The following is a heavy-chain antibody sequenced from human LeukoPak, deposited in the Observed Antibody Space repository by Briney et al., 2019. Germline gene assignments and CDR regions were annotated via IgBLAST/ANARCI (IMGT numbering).Heavy chain of an antibody. CDR2: IYHSGST. Sequence: PSETLSLTCAVSGGSISSSNWWSWVRQPPGKGLEWIGEIYHSGSTNYNPSLKSRVTISVDKSKNQFSLKLSSVTAADTAVYYCARGLRGGEYNWNYGAWGNWFDPWGQGTLVTVSS. V-gene: IGHV4-4*02. J-gene: IGHJ5*02. D-gene: IGHD1-7*01. CDR1: GGSISSSNW. CDR3: ARGLRGGEYNWNYGAWGNWFDP.